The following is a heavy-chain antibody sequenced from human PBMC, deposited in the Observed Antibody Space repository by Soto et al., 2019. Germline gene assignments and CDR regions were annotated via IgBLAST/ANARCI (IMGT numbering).Heavy chain of an antibody. V-gene: IGHV4-59*08. Sequence: QVQLQESGPGLVKPSETLSLTCSVSGGSISGHYWNWVRQTPGKGLEWIGYIYYSGSTNYNPSLKSRVTISVDTSKNQFSLRLTSVTAADTAVYYCARGPYYDLIWNYYYMDVWGKGTTVTVSS. J-gene: IGHJ6*03. CDR2: IYYSGST. CDR3: ARGPYYDLIWNYYYMDV. D-gene: IGHD3-16*01. CDR1: GGSISGHY.